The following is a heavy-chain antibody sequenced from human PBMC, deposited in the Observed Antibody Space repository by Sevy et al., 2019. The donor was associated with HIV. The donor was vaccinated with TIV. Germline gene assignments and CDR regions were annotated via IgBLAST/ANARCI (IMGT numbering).Heavy chain of an antibody. CDR3: AKAIHGGYSSGWPQWGGNYCYYYGMDV. CDR2: ISWDGGST. D-gene: IGHD6-19*01. V-gene: IGHV3-43*01. Sequence: GGSLRLSCAASGFTFDDYTMHWVRQAPGKGLEWVSLISWDGGSTYYADSVKGRFTISRDNSKNSLYLQMNSLRTEDTALYYCAKAIHGGYSSGWPQWGGNYCYYYGMDVWGQGTTVTVSS. CDR1: GFTFDDYT. J-gene: IGHJ6*02.